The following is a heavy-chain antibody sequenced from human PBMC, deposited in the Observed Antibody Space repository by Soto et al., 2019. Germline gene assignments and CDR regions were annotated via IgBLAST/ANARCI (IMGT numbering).Heavy chain of an antibody. J-gene: IGHJ3*02. CDR1: GGSISSGGYS. D-gene: IGHD2-15*01. Sequence: QLQLQESGSGLVKPSQTLSLTCAVSGGSISSGGYSWSWIRQPPGKGLEWIGYIYHSGSTYYNPSLKSRVTISVDRSKNQFSLKLSSATAADTAVYYCARSRAGTVVIGSGAFDIWGQGTMVTVSS. CDR2: IYHSGST. CDR3: ARSRAGTVVIGSGAFDI. V-gene: IGHV4-30-2*01.